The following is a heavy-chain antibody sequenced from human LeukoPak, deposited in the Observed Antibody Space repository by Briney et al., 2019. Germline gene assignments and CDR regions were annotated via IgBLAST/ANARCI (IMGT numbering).Heavy chain of an antibody. V-gene: IGHV4-31*02. J-gene: IGHJ4*02. CDR3: ARLYCSGGSCYWSYFDY. Sequence: PSETLSLPWTFSGGSISRGGYYWSWIRQHPRKGLEWIGYIYYSGSTYYNPSLKSRVTISVDTSKNQFSLKLSSVTAADTAVYYCARLYCSGGSCYWSYFDYWGQGTLVTVSS. CDR1: GGSISRGGYY. CDR2: IYYSGST. D-gene: IGHD2-15*01.